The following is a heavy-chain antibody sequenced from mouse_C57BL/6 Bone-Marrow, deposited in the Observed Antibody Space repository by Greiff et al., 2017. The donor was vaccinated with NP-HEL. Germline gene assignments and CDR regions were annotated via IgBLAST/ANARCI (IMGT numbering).Heavy chain of an antibody. CDR1: GFNIKDYY. CDR3: AQAYGNYLAWFAY. CDR2: IDPEDGET. D-gene: IGHD2-1*01. V-gene: IGHV14-2*01. Sequence: EVQVVESGAELVKPGASVKLSCTASGFNIKDYYMHWVKQRTEQGLEWIGRIDPEDGETKYAPKFQGKATITADTSSNTAYLQLSSLTSEDTAVYYCAQAYGNYLAWFAYWGQGTLVTVSA. J-gene: IGHJ3*01.